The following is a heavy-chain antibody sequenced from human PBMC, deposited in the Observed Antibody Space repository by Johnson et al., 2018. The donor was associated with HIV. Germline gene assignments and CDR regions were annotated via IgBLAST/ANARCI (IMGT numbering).Heavy chain of an antibody. D-gene: IGHD7-27*01. Sequence: EVQLVESGGGVVRPGGSLRLSCAASGFTFDDYGMSWVRQAPGKGLEWVSGINWNGGSTGYADSVKGRFSLFRDNVKNSLYLQMDSLRDEDTALYYCARDPSTQDSRLTGDFGAFDIWGQGTMVTVSS. CDR2: INWNGGST. CDR1: GFTFDDYG. CDR3: ARDPSTQDSRLTGDFGAFDI. J-gene: IGHJ3*02. V-gene: IGHV3-20*04.